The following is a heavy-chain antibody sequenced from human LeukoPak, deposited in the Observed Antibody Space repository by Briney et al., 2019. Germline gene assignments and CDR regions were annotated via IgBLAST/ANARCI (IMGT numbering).Heavy chain of an antibody. Sequence: GGSLRLSCAASGFTFSTYSMHWVRQAPGKGLEWLSYISGGSTTVYYADSVKGRFTISRDNAKNSLYLQMNSLRAEDTAVYYCARDGGIAVAEPWFDPWGQGTLVTVSS. CDR1: GFTFSTYS. D-gene: IGHD6-19*01. V-gene: IGHV3-48*04. J-gene: IGHJ5*02. CDR3: ARDGGIAVAEPWFDP. CDR2: ISGGSTTV.